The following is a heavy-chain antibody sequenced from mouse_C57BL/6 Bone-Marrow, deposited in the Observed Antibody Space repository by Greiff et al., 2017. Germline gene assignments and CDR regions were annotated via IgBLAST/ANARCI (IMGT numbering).Heavy chain of an antibody. D-gene: IGHD2-2*01. J-gene: IGHJ2*01. CDR3: ARSLYGYGNWDDNFDY. CDR1: GFTFTDYY. CDR2: IRNKANGYTT. Sequence: EVQLVESGGGLVQPGGSLSLSCAASGFTFTDYYMSWVRQPPGKALEWLGFIRNKANGYTTEYSASVKGRFPISRDNSQSILYLHMIALRAEDRATYYCARSLYGYGNWDDNFDYWGQGTTLTVSS. V-gene: IGHV7-3*01.